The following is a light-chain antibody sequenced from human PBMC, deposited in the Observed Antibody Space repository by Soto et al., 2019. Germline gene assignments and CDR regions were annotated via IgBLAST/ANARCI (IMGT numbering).Light chain of an antibody. V-gene: IGKV3-15*01. Sequence: EIVMTQSPATLSVSPGERATLSCRASQSVGTNLVWYQQKPGQPPRLLIFAASTRATGIPARFSGGGSGSEFTLNISGLQSEDLAVYSCQQYNNWPLVTFGGGTKVEIK. CDR1: QSVGTN. CDR2: AAS. J-gene: IGKJ4*01. CDR3: QQYNNWPLVT.